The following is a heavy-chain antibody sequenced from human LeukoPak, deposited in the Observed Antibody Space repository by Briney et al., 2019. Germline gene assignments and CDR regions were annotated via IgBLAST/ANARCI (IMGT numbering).Heavy chain of an antibody. D-gene: IGHD6-13*01. CDR1: GFIFDDYA. V-gene: IGHV3-43*02. CDR2: ITGDAEST. J-gene: IGHJ5*02. CDR3: VKEWYSSSWYWFDP. Sequence: GGSLRLSCAASGFIFDDYAMHWVRQAPGKGLGWVSLITGDAESTYYADSVKGRFTISRDNSKNSLYLQMNSLRTEDTALYYCVKEWYSSSWYWFDPWGQGTLVTVSS.